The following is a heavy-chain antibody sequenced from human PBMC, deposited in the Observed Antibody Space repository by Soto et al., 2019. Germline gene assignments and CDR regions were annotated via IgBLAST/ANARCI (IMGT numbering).Heavy chain of an antibody. J-gene: IGHJ4*02. Sequence: SETLSLTCTVSGGSISSSSYYWGWIRQPPGKGLEWIGSIYYSGSTYYNPSHKSRVTISVDTSKNRFSLKLSSVTAADTAVYYCARRGNRFGELFDYWGQGTLVTVSS. CDR3: ARRGNRFGELFDY. D-gene: IGHD3-10*01. CDR2: IYYSGST. V-gene: IGHV4-39*01. CDR1: GGSISSSSYY.